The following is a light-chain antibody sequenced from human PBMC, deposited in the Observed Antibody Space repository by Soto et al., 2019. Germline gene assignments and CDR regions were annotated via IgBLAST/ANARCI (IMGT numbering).Light chain of an antibody. V-gene: IGKV1-33*01. Sequence: DIQMTQSPSSLSASVRDRVTITCQASQDITKYLNWYQQKPGKAPQLLISDATTLEPGVPSRFSGSGSGTDFALTISSLQPEDVGIYYCQQYDNLPFTFGPGTKVDFK. CDR3: QQYDNLPFT. CDR1: QDITKY. J-gene: IGKJ3*01. CDR2: DAT.